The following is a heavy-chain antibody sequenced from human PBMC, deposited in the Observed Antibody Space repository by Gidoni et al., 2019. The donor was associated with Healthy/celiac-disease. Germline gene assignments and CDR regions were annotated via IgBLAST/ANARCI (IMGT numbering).Heavy chain of an antibody. D-gene: IGHD3-10*01. V-gene: IGHV3-48*01. Sequence: EVQLVESGGGLVQPGGSLRLSCAASGFTFSSYSMNWVRQAPGKGLEWVSYISSSSSTIYYADSVKGRFTISRDNAKNSLYLQMNSLRAEDTAVYYCARDGGVRGVTHAVSSLSYYGMDVWGQGTTVTVSS. CDR3: ARDGGVRGVTHAVSSLSYYGMDV. CDR2: ISSSSSTI. CDR1: GFTFSSYS. J-gene: IGHJ6*02.